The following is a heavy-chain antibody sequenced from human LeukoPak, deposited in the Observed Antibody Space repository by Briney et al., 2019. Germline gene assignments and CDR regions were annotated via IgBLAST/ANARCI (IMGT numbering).Heavy chain of an antibody. V-gene: IGHV4-31*03. CDR2: IYYSGST. CDR1: GGSISSGGYY. D-gene: IGHD3-22*01. Sequence: SETLSLTCTVSGGSISSGGYYWSWIRQHPGKGLEWIGYIYYSGSTYYNPSLKSRVTISADTSKNQFSLKLSSVTAADTAVYYCARARLDPRNYYDSSGYSPPSAYYYYMDVWGKGTTVTVSS. J-gene: IGHJ6*03. CDR3: ARARLDPRNYYDSSGYSPPSAYYYYMDV.